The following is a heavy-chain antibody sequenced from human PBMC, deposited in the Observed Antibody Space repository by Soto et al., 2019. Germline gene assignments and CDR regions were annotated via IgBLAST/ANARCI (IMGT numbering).Heavy chain of an antibody. D-gene: IGHD4-4*01. CDR1: GGSISSSSYY. CDR3: ARLDYSNYYWFDP. CDR2: ISYSGST. V-gene: IGHV4-39*01. Sequence: PSETLSLTCAVSGGSISSSSYYWGWIRQPPGKGLEWIGSISYSGSTYYNPSLKSRVTISVDTSKNQFSLKLSSVTAADTAVYYCARLDYSNYYWFDPWGQGTLVTVSS. J-gene: IGHJ5*02.